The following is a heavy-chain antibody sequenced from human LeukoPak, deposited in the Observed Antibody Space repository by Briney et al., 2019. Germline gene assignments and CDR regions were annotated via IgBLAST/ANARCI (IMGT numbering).Heavy chain of an antibody. CDR1: GFTFSDCW. Sequence: PGGSLRLSCAASGFTFSDCWIHWVRQAPGKGLVWFSRINTDGSITNYADSVKGRFSISRDNAKNTLYLQMSSLRAEDTAVYYCARDRGPRTGFMVREAYDYWGQGTLVTVPS. J-gene: IGHJ4*02. D-gene: IGHD3-10*01. CDR3: ARDRGPRTGFMVREAYDY. V-gene: IGHV3-74*01. CDR2: INTDGSIT.